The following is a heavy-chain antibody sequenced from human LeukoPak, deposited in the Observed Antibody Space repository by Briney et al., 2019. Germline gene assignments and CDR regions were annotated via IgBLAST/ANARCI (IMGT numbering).Heavy chain of an antibody. J-gene: IGHJ4*02. CDR3: VRALVEWPADY. V-gene: IGHV1-69*02. CDR1: GGTFSSYT. D-gene: IGHD3-3*01. CDR2: IIPILGIP. Sequence: ASVKVSCKASGGTFSSYTISWVRQAPGRGLEWVGRIIPILGIPNYAQKFQGRVTITADKSTSTAYMELSSLRSEDTAVYYCVRALVEWPADYWGQGTLVIVSS.